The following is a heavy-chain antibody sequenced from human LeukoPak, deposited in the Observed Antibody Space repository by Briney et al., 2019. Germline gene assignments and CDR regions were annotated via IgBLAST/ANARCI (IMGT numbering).Heavy chain of an antibody. CDR3: ARGWVTTEYYFDY. J-gene: IGHJ4*02. D-gene: IGHD4-17*01. CDR1: GFTFSSYG. Sequence: GGSLRLSCAASGFTFSSYGMHWVRQAPGKGLEWVAVIWYDGSNKYYADSVKGRFTISRDNSKNTLYLQMNSLRAEDTAVYYCARGWVTTEYYFDYWGQGTLVTVSS. CDR2: IWYDGSNK. V-gene: IGHV3-33*01.